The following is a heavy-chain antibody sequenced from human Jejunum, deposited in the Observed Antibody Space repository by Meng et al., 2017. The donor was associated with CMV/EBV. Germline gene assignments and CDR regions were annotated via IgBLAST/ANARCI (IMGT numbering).Heavy chain of an antibody. Sequence: GGDAMSGVRHAPGKGLEWVGVIRSKAYGGTTDYAASGKGRFIISRDDSKSIVYLEMNSLRAEDTGVYYCTRDPLSYYNYYYGIDVWGRGTTVTVSS. D-gene: IGHD2/OR15-2a*01. CDR1: GGDA. CDR2: IRSKAYGGTT. CDR3: TRDPLSYYNYYYGIDV. J-gene: IGHJ6*02. V-gene: IGHV3-49*04.